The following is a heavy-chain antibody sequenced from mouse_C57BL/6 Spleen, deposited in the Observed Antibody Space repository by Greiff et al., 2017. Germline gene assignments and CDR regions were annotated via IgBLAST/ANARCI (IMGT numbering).Heavy chain of an antibody. CDR1: GFTFNTYA. CDR2: IRSKSSNYAT. J-gene: IGHJ4*01. V-gene: IGHV10-3*01. Sequence: EVQLQESGGGLVQPKGSLKLSCAASGFTFNTYAMHWVRQAPGKGLEWVARIRSKSSNYATYYADSVKDRFTNSRDDSQSMLYLQMNNLKTEDTAMYYCVRDRDYDRYYAMDYWGQGTSVTVSS. CDR3: VRDRDYDRYYAMDY. D-gene: IGHD2-4*01.